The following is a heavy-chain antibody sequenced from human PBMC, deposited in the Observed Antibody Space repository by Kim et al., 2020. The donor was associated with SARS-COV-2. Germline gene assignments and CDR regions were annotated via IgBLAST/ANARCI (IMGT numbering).Heavy chain of an antibody. Sequence: SVKVSCKASGGTFSSYAISWVRQAPGQGLEWMGGIIPIFGTANYAQKFQGRVTITADESTSTAYMELSSLRSEDTAVYYCARGVITMVRGVITRSYYYYGMDVWGQGTTVTVSS. CDR2: IIPIFGTA. CDR3: ARGVITMVRGVITRSYYYYGMDV. V-gene: IGHV1-69*13. D-gene: IGHD3-10*01. J-gene: IGHJ6*02. CDR1: GGTFSSYA.